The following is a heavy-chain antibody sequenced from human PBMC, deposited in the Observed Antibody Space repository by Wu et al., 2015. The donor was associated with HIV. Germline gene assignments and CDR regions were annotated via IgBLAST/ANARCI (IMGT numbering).Heavy chain of an antibody. J-gene: IGHJ4*02. CDR1: FANYY. Sequence: FANYYLSWVRQALDKGVEWSGWISGYSGKTVYATELQDRLTMTTDTSTSTAYMELRSLRSDDTAVYYCARAMDGDYVSPVHYWGQGTLVTVSS. CDR3: ARAMDGDYVSPVHY. V-gene: IGHV1-18*04. CDR2: ISGYSGKT. D-gene: IGHD4-17*01.